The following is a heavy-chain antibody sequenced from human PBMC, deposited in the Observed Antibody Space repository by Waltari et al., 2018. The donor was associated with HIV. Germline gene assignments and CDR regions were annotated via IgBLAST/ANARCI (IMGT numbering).Heavy chain of an antibody. J-gene: IGHJ4*02. D-gene: IGHD3-22*01. Sequence: QVPLVESGGGVVQPGGFLRRSCAAAGVTFSSYGIHWVSQATGRGLGLVSFIRYDVSNEYYADSVKGRFTISRDNSKNTLYLQMNSLRAEDTAVYYCAKPRHYYDSSGLDYWGQGTLVTVSS. CDR2: IRYDVSNE. CDR3: AKPRHYYDSSGLDY. CDR1: GVTFSSYG. V-gene: IGHV3-30*02.